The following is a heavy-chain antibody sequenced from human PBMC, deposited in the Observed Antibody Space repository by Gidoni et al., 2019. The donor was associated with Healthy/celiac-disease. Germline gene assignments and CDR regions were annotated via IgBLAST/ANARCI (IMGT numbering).Heavy chain of an antibody. Sequence: EVQLVESGGGLVQPGRSLRLSCAASGFTFDDYAMHLVRQAPGKGLEWVSGISWNSGSIGYADSVKGRFTISRDNAKNSLYLQMNSLRAEDTALYYCAKAPLGAVIYTPFDYWGQGTLVTVSS. D-gene: IGHD2-21*01. CDR2: ISWNSGSI. J-gene: IGHJ4*02. CDR1: GFTFDDYA. CDR3: AKAPLGAVIYTPFDY. V-gene: IGHV3-9*01.